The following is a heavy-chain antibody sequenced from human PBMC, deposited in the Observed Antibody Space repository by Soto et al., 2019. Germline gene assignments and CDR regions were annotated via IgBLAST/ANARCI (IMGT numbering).Heavy chain of an antibody. V-gene: IGHV4-59*01. CDR3: ARGVATIGP. Sequence: ASETLSLTCSVSGDSMSSYYWSWIRQPPGKGLEWIGYIYYSGSTNYNPSFKSRVTISVDTPKNQFSLKLTSVTAADTAVYYCARGVATIGPWGQGTLVTV. CDR1: GDSMSSYY. J-gene: IGHJ5*02. CDR2: IYYSGST. D-gene: IGHD5-12*01.